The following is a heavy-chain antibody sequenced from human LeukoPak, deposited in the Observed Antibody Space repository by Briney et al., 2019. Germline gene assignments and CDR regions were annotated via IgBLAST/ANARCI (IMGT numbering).Heavy chain of an antibody. CDR1: GYTFTSYD. CDR3: ARGVAAAGYNWFDP. D-gene: IGHD6-13*01. Sequence: ASVKVSCKASGYTFTSYDINWVRQATGQGLEWMGWMNPNSGNTGYAQKFQGRVTMTRDTSISTAYMELSRLRSDDTAVYYCARGVAAAGYNWFDPWGQGTLVTVSS. J-gene: IGHJ5*02. CDR2: MNPNSGNT. V-gene: IGHV1-8*01.